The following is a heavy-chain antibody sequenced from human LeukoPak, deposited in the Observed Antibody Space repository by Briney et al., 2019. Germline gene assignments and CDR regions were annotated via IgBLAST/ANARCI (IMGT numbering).Heavy chain of an antibody. J-gene: IGHJ4*02. CDR1: GFTLSSYA. CDR3: AKAPRIVGATFDY. D-gene: IGHD1-26*01. CDR2: ISGSGGST. Sequence: SGGSLRLSCAASGFTLSSYAMSWVRQAPGKGLEWVSAISGSGGSTYYADSVKGRFTISRDNSKNTLYLQMNSLRAEDTAVYCCAKAPRIVGATFDYWGQGTLVTVSS. V-gene: IGHV3-23*01.